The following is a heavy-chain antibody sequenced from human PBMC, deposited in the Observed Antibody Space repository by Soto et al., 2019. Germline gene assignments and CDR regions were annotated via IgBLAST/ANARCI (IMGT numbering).Heavy chain of an antibody. V-gene: IGHV4-4*07. CDR1: GGSMNNYY. D-gene: IGHD3-22*01. Sequence: TSETLSLTCTVSGGSMNNYYWSWIRQPAGEGLEWIGRISSSGSTTYNPSLKGRLTMSIDTSNNHFTVPLNSVTAADAALYYCARGGYYYRHCYFDSWGQGTLVIVYS. CDR3: ARGGYYYRHCYFDS. CDR2: ISSSGST. J-gene: IGHJ4*02.